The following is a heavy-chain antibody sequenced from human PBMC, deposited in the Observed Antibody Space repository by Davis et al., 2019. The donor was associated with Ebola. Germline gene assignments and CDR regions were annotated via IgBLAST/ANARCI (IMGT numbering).Heavy chain of an antibody. Sequence: PGGLLRPPFATLGSTLRYYGMPWFGQSPAKGLARVAVIWHDGSNKYYAASVKGRFTISRDNSKNALYLQMNSLRAEDTAVYYCGRDRAMFRVGLIDYWGQGTLVTVSS. CDR1: GSTLRYYG. J-gene: IGHJ4*02. CDR2: IWHDGSNK. V-gene: IGHV3-33*01. D-gene: IGHD3-10*01. CDR3: GRDRAMFRVGLIDY.